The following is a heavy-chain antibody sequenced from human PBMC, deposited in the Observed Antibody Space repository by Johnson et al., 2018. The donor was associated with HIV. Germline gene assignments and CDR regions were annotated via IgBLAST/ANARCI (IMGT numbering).Heavy chain of an antibody. CDR2: ISYDGSNK. Sequence: QVQLVESGGGVVQPGRSLRLSCAAAGFSFSAYAMHWVRQAPGKGLEWVAVISYDGSNKYYADSVKGRFTISRDNSKNTLYLQMNSLRAEDTAVYYCAKDLFRWELLPRAFDIWGQGTMVTVSS. CDR3: AKDLFRWELLPRAFDI. J-gene: IGHJ3*02. V-gene: IGHV3-30*04. D-gene: IGHD1-26*01. CDR1: GFSFSAYA.